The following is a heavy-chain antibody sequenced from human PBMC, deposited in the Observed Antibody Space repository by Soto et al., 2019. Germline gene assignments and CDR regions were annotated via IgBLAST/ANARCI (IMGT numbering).Heavy chain of an antibody. CDR2: IYYSGST. CDR3: ARIGPYSSGWYDYYYYYMDV. Sequence: SETLSLTCTVSGGSISSSSYYWGWIRQPPGKGLEWIGSIYYSGSTYYNPSLKSRVTISVDTSKNQFSLKLSSVTAADTAVYYFARIGPYSSGWYDYYYYYMDVWGKGTTVTVSS. CDR1: GGSISSSSYY. J-gene: IGHJ6*03. V-gene: IGHV4-39*01. D-gene: IGHD6-19*01.